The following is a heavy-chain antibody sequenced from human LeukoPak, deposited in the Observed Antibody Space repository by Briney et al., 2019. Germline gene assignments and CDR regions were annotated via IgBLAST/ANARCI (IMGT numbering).Heavy chain of an antibody. CDR2: ISSSSSTI. V-gene: IGHV3-48*04. Sequence: GGSLRLSCAASRLTFSSYSMNWVRQAPGKGLEWVSYISSSSSTIYYADSVKGRFTISRDNAKNSLYLQMNSLRAEDTAVYYCARAREAYYYYMDVWGKGTTVTVSS. CDR1: RLTFSSYS. J-gene: IGHJ6*03. CDR3: ARAREAYYYYMDV. D-gene: IGHD1-26*01.